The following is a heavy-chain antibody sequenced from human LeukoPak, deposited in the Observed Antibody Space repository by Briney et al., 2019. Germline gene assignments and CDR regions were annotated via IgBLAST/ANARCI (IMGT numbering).Heavy chain of an antibody. V-gene: IGHV3-49*04. CDR3: SRGPFILWPHNGRDV. D-gene: IGHD3-16*01. Sequence: GGSLRLSCTASGFIFGEHAMSWVRQAPGKGLEWVGFIRSKAYGATTEYAASVKGRFTISRDDSKGIAYLQMDNLKTENTALYYCSRGPFILWPHNGRDVGGQGTTVTVSS. J-gene: IGHJ6*02. CDR2: IRSKAYGATT. CDR1: GFIFGEHA.